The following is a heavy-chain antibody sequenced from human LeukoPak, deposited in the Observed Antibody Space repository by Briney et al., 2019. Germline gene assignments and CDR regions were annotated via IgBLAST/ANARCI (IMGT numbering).Heavy chain of an antibody. Sequence: GGSLRLSCAVSGFTFSNFWMSWVRQAPGRGLEWVANIHPEGNEKYHVESVKGRFTISRDNAKNSLFLQMNGLRVEDTAVYYCARVDAFSGDRSGQGTLVTVSS. D-gene: IGHD3/OR15-3a*01. V-gene: IGHV3-7*04. CDR2: IHPEGNEK. CDR1: GFTFSNFW. J-gene: IGHJ5*02. CDR3: ARVDAFSGDR.